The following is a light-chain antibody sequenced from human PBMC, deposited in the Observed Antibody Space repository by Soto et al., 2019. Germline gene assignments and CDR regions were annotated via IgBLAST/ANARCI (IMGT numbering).Light chain of an antibody. Sequence: DIQMTQSPSSLSASVGDRVTITCQASQDIRKYLNWYQQKPGKALNLLIYDASKFEIGVPSRFSVCGSCTDFTFAITSLQPKDSPTSDGQQYDNLPPNFSTGTKVLIK. CDR3: QQYDNLPPN. CDR1: QDIRKY. J-gene: IGKJ3*01. CDR2: DAS. V-gene: IGKV1-33*01.